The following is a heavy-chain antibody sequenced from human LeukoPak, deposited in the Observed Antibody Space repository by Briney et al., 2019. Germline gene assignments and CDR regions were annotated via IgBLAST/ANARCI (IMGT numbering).Heavy chain of an antibody. D-gene: IGHD2-21*01. CDR3: ARGDDCGGGFLNYYYYMDV. CDR2: IIPIFGTA. J-gene: IGHJ6*03. CDR1: GGTFSSYA. Sequence: GASVKVSCKASGGTFSSYAIGWVRQAPGQGLEWMGGIIPIFGTANYAQKFQGRVTMTRDTSISTAYMELSRLRSDDTAVYYCARGDDCGGGFLNYYYYMDVWGKGTTVTISS. V-gene: IGHV1-69*05.